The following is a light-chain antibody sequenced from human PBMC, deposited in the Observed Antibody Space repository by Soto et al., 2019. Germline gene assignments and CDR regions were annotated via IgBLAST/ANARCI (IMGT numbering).Light chain of an antibody. V-gene: IGKV1-5*03. CDR1: QSISSW. CDR2: KAP. CDR3: QQYNDNWT. Sequence: DIQMTQSPSTLSASVGDRVTITCRASQSISSWLAWYQQKPGQAPKLLLYKAPTLQSGFPSRFGGSGSGTEFTLAISSLQPDDSATYYCQQYNDNWTFGQGTKVEIK. J-gene: IGKJ1*01.